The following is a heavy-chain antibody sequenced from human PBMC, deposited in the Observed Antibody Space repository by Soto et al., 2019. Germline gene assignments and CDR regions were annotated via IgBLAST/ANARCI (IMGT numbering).Heavy chain of an antibody. Sequence: PSETLSLTCTVSGGSISSGGYYWSWIRQHPGKGLEWIGYIYYSGSTYYNPSLKSRVTISVDTSKNQFSLKLSSVTAADTAVYYCARDSPETPPLYSSARRWFDPWGQGTLVTVSS. D-gene: IGHD6-19*01. CDR1: GGSISSGGYY. J-gene: IGHJ5*02. CDR3: ARDSPETPPLYSSARRWFDP. V-gene: IGHV4-31*03. CDR2: IYYSGST.